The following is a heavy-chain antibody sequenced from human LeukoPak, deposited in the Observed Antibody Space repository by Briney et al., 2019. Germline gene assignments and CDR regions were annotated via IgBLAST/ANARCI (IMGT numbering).Heavy chain of an antibody. Sequence: TSETLSLTCTVSGASISTRSNYWGWIRQPPGKGLEWIGSIYYSGSTYFNPSLQSRVTLSVDTSNSQFFLKLNSVTAADTAVYYCARHERVSGAFDIWGQGTMVTVSS. J-gene: IGHJ3*02. V-gene: IGHV4-39*01. CDR2: IYYSGST. D-gene: IGHD2-8*01. CDR3: ARHERVSGAFDI. CDR1: GASISTRSNY.